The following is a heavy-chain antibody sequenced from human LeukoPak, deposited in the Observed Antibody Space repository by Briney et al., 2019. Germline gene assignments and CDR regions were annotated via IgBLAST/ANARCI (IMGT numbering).Heavy chain of an antibody. CDR2: ISIISSTI. Sequence: GGSLRLSCAASGFTFSNYGMHWVRQAPGKGLEWVSYISIISSTIYYADSVKGRFTISRDDAKNSVYLQMNSLRAEDTAVYYCARTYERELDYWGQGTLVTVSS. J-gene: IGHJ4*02. V-gene: IGHV3-48*01. CDR1: GFTFSNYG. D-gene: IGHD5-12*01. CDR3: ARTYERELDY.